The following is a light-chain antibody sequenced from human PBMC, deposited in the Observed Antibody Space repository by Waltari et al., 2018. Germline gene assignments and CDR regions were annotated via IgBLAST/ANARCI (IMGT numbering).Light chain of an antibody. J-gene: IGLJ2*01. CDR1: GSNIGAGYD. CDR3: QSYDRSLSVV. V-gene: IGLV1-40*01. CDR2: GKN. Sequence: QSALTQPPSVSGAPGQRVTISCTGSGSNIGAGYDVHWYQQFPGTVPKLLLSGKNNRPSGVPDRFSASKTGTSASLAITGLQAEDEADYYCQSYDRSLSVVFGGGTKLTVL.